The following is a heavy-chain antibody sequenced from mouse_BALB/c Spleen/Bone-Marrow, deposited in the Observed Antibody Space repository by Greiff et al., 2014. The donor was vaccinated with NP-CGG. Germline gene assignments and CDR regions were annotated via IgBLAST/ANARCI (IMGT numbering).Heavy chain of an antibody. CDR2: ISSGSSTI. CDR1: GFTFSSFG. D-gene: IGHD1-1*01. V-gene: IGHV5-17*02. Sequence: EVQRVESGGGLVQPGGSRKLSCAASGFTFSSFGMHWVRQAPEKGLEWVAYISSGSSTIYYADTVKGRFTISRDNHKNTLFLQMTSLRSEDTAMYYCAAITTVVARYAMDYWGQGTSVTVSS. J-gene: IGHJ4*01. CDR3: AAITTVVARYAMDY.